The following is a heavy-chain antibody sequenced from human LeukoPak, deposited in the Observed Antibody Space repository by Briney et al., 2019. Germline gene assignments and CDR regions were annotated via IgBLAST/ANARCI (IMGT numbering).Heavy chain of an antibody. D-gene: IGHD4-17*01. CDR2: IYYSGST. CDR1: GGSISSSSYY. CDR3: ARGSRLRRYYYYYGMDV. J-gene: IGHJ6*02. V-gene: IGHV4-39*01. Sequence: PSETLSLTCTVSGGSISSSSYYWGWIRQPPGKGLEWIGSIYYSGSTYYNPSLKSRVTISVDTSKNQFSLKLSSVTAADTAVYYCARGSRLRRYYYYYGMDVWGQGTTVTVSS.